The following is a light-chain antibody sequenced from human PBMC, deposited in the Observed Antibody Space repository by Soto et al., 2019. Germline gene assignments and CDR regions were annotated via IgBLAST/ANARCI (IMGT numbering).Light chain of an antibody. CDR1: QTVIRNY. Sequence: EIVMTQYPDTLSLCAWEIVTLSCRASQTVIRNYLAWHQQKPGQTPRLLVYGASSRATGIPDRFSGSGSGTDFTLTISRLEPEDFALYYCQQYGNSPPLTFGGGTKVDIK. J-gene: IGKJ4*01. CDR2: GAS. CDR3: QQYGNSPPLT. V-gene: IGKV3-20*01.